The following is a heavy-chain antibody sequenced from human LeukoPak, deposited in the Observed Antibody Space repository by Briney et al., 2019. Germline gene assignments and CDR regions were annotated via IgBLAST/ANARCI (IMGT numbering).Heavy chain of an antibody. V-gene: IGHV3-30*18. CDR2: ISYDGSYK. CDR1: GFTFSSFG. Sequence: GGSLRFSCAASGFTFSSFGMHWVRQAPGKGLEWVAVISYDGSYKNYVDSVKGRFTISRDISKNTLYLQMNSLRAEDTAVYYCAKRLGYYDSSEGYFDQWGQGTLVTVSS. J-gene: IGHJ4*02. D-gene: IGHD3-22*01. CDR3: AKRLGYYDSSEGYFDQ.